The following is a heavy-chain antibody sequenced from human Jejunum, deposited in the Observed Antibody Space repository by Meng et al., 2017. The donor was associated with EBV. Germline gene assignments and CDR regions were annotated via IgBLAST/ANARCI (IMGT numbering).Heavy chain of an antibody. V-gene: IGHV4-34*02. CDR1: GGSFSGYY. J-gene: IGHJ4*02. CDR3: ARRTGDYVVGY. D-gene: IGHD2-8*02. CDR2: VHFSGIT. Sequence: QVQLQKGGAGLLRPPETLSPTCAVYGGSFSGYYWSWARQPPGRGLEYIGEVHFSGITNYTPSLKSRVTMSVDASKNQFSLRLTSVTAADTAVYYCARRTGDYVVGYWGQGTLVTVSS.